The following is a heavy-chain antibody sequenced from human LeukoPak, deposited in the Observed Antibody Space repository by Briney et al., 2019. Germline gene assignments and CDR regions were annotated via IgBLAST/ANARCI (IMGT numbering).Heavy chain of an antibody. CDR2: ISGSGGST. CDR1: GFTFSSYA. D-gene: IGHD3-22*01. CDR3: AKRSYYDSSGYYFFDY. J-gene: IGHJ4*02. Sequence: GGSLRLSCAASGFTFSSYAMSWVRQAPGKGLEWVSAISGSGGSTYYADSVKGRFTISRDNSKNTPYLQMNSLRAEDTAVYYCAKRSYYDSSGYYFFDYWGQGTLVTVSS. V-gene: IGHV3-23*01.